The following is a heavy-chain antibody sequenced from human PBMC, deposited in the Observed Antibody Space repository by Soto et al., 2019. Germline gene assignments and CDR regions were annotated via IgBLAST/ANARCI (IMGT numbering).Heavy chain of an antibody. CDR2: IKSKTDGGKT. V-gene: IGHV3-15*01. D-gene: IGHD6-19*01. J-gene: IGHJ3*02. Sequence: GCLRLSCAAAGVCLSNDWRSWVRQAPGKGLEWVGAIKSKTDGGKTDYASPVKGRFTISRYDSKNTLYLQMTSLKTQDTAVYYCTTDLQEQWLVQFGAFHIWGQGTMVPGS. CDR1: GVCLSNDW. CDR3: TTDLQEQWLVQFGAFHI.